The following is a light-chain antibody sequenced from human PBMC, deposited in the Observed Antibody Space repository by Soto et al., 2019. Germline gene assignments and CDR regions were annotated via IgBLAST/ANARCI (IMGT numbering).Light chain of an antibody. CDR2: GAS. Sequence: EIVMTQSPATLSVSPGERATLSCRASQSVSSNLAWYQQKPGQAPRLLIYGASTRATGIPARFSGSGSGTEFTLTISSLQSEDFAVYYFQQYNNSPLTFGGGTKVEIK. CDR1: QSVSSN. V-gene: IGKV3-15*01. CDR3: QQYNNSPLT. J-gene: IGKJ4*01.